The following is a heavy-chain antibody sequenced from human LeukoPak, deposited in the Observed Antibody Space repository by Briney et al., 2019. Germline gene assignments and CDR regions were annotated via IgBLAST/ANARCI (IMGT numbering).Heavy chain of an antibody. V-gene: IGHV2-5*01. CDR1: GFSLSTSGVG. CDR2: IYWNDDK. J-gene: IGHJ4*02. CDR3: ARFITMVRGVIQRDFDY. D-gene: IGHD3-10*01. Sequence: SGPTLAKPTQTLTLTCTFSGFSLSTSGVGVGWIRQPPGKALEWLALIYWNDDKRYSPSLKSRLTITKDTSKNQVVLTMTNMHPVDTATYYCARFITMVRGVIQRDFDYWGQGTLVTVSS.